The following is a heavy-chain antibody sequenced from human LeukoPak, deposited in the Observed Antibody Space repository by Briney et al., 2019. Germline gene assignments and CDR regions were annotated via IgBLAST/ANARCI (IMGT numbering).Heavy chain of an antibody. CDR1: GFTFSSYA. CDR2: ISASGDRT. D-gene: IGHD4-17*01. J-gene: IGHJ4*02. V-gene: IGHV3-23*01. CDR3: ARHYGHYRRHPFDC. Sequence: GGSLRLSCAASGFTFSSYAMSWVRQAPGEGLEGVSGISASGDRTYYADSVRGRFTISRDNSKNTRYLQMNYLRADDPALYYCARHYGHYRRHPFDCWGQGTLVTVSS.